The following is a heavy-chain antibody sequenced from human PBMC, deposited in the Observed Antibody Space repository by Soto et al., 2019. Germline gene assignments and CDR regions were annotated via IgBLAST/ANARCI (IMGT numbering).Heavy chain of an antibody. CDR1: GYSIRSPHYL. J-gene: IGHJ6*03. Sequence: SVTLYLTCSVFGYSIRSPHYLWVLVPQPPGKGLFWIGSIYHCGAIFFGPSLRSRVTLSVDTTNNQFSLRLSSVIAADTAVFFCARQQYCGSSTCYDSLYYQYMDVWGKGTMVS. CDR2: IYHCGAI. V-gene: IGHV4-39*01. D-gene: IGHD2-2*01. CDR3: ARQQYCGSSTCYDSLYYQYMDV.